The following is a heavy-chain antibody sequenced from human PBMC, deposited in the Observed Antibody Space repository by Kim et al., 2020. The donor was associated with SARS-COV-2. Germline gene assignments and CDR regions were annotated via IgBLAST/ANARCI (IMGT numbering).Heavy chain of an antibody. CDR1: GFTFSSYG. D-gene: IGHD5-18*01. CDR3: AREAGIQLWLQFGAFDI. CDR2: IWYDGSNK. J-gene: IGHJ3*02. V-gene: IGHV3-33*08. Sequence: LTCAASGFTFSSYGMHWVRQAPGKGLEWVAVIWYDGSNKYYADSVKGRFTISRDNSKNTLYLQMNSLRAEDTAVYYCAREAGIQLWLQFGAFDIWGQGTMVTVSS.